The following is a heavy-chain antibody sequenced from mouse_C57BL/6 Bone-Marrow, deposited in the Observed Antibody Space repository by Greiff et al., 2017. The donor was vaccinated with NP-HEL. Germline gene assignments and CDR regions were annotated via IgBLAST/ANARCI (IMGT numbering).Heavy chain of an antibody. J-gene: IGHJ2*01. V-gene: IGHV1-76*01. CDR1: GYTFTDYY. CDR2: IYTGSGNT. CDR3: AREGGYFDY. Sequence: QVQLQQSGAELVRPGASVKLSCKASGYTFTDYYINWVKQRPGQGLEWIARIYTGSGNTYYNEKFKGKATLTAEKSSSTAYMQLSSLTSEDSAVYFCAREGGYFDYWGQGTTLTVSS.